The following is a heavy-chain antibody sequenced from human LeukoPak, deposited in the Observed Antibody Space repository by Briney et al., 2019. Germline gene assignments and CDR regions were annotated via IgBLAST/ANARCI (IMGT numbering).Heavy chain of an antibody. Sequence: GGSLRLSCAASGFTFSSYWMSWVRQAPGKGLEWVANIKQDGSEKYYVDSVKGRFTISRDNAKNSLYLQMNSLRAEDTAVYYCARDRFPPASSGLDAFDIWGQGTMVTVSS. D-gene: IGHD6-19*01. V-gene: IGHV3-7*01. CDR3: ARDRFPPASSGLDAFDI. J-gene: IGHJ3*02. CDR1: GFTFSSYW. CDR2: IKQDGSEK.